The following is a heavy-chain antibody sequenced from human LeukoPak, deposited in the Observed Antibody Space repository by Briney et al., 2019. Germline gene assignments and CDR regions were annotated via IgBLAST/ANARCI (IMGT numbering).Heavy chain of an antibody. CDR3: ATPMWLAKGYFQH. J-gene: IGHJ1*01. Sequence: ASVTVSCKVSGYTLTELSMHWVRQAPGKGLEWMGGFDPEDGETIYAQKFQGRVTMTEDTSTDTAYMELSSLRSEDTAVYYCATPMWLAKGYFQHWGQGTLVTVSS. D-gene: IGHD6-19*01. CDR2: FDPEDGET. CDR1: GYTLTELS. V-gene: IGHV1-24*01.